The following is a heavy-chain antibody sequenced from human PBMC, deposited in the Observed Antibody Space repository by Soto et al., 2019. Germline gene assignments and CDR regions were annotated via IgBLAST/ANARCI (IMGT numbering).Heavy chain of an antibody. CDR2: ISGSGGST. Sequence: GGSLRLSCAASGFTFSSYAMSWVRQAPGKGLEWVSAISGSGGSTYYADSVKGRFTISRDNSKNTLYLQMNSLRAEDTAVYYCAKDSSGWSDAGYGMDVWGQGTTVTVSS. CDR3: AKDSSGWSDAGYGMDV. V-gene: IGHV3-23*01. J-gene: IGHJ6*02. CDR1: GFTFSSYA. D-gene: IGHD6-19*01.